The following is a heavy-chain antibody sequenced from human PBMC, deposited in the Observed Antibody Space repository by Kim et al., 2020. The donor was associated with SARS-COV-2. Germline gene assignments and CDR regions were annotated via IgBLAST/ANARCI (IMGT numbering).Heavy chain of an antibody. Sequence: KKDYADSAKGRFTDSGDNSNNTTYLQMNSLTTEYTAVYFCARSMIGVLDSWGQGTLVTLSS. V-gene: IGHV3-30*03. D-gene: IGHD3-22*01. CDR3: ARSMIGVLDS. J-gene: IGHJ4*02. CDR2: KK.